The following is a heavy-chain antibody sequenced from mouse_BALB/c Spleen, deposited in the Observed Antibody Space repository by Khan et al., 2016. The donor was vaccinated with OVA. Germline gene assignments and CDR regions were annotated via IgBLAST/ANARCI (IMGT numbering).Heavy chain of an antibody. CDR1: GFTFSRFG. Sequence: EVKLLESGGGLVQPGGSRKLSCAASGFTFSRFGMHWVRQAPEKGLEWVAYISSGSSSIYYADTVKGRFTISRDNPKNTLFLQMTSLRSEDTAMYYCARDSNFDDWGQGTTLTVAS. J-gene: IGHJ2*01. CDR3: ARDSNFDD. V-gene: IGHV5-17*02. CDR2: ISSGSSSI.